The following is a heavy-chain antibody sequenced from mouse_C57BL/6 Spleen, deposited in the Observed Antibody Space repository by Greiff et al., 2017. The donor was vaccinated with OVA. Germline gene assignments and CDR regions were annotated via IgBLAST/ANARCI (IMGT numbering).Heavy chain of an antibody. CDR3: TTSGDFDY. CDR1: GFNITDDY. Sequence: VQLQQSGAELVRPGASVKLSCTASGFNITDDYMHWVKQRPEQGLEWIGWIDPENGDTEYASKFQGKATITADTSSNTAYLKLSSLTSEDTAVYYCTTSGDFDYWGQGTTLTVSS. V-gene: IGHV14-4*01. J-gene: IGHJ2*01. CDR2: IDPENGDT.